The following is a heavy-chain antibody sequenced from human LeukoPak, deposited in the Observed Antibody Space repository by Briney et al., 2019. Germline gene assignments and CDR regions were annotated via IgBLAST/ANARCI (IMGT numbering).Heavy chain of an antibody. J-gene: IGHJ4*02. CDR1: GFTFYDXX. V-gene: IGHV3-9*01. D-gene: IGHD4-17*01. CDR3: ANVKTTVTIFSGD. CDR2: ISWNSGSI. Sequence: AXSGFTFYDXXXXWVRXXPGXXXXXXSGISWNSGSIGYAASVKGRFTISRDNAKNTLYLQMNSLRAEDTAVYYCANVKTTVTIFSGDWGQGTLVTVSS.